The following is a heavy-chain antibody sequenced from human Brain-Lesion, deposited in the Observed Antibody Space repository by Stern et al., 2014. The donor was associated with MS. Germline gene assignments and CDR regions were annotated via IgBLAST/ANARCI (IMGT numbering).Heavy chain of an antibody. V-gene: IGHV1-2*02. Sequence: QVQLVHSGAEVKKPGASVKVSCKASGYTFTGYYMYWVRQAPGQGLEWMGWINPNSGGTHYAQKFQGRVTMTRDTSITTAYMELSRLRSDDTAVYYCARGYYGSGRPQKGMDVWGQGTTVTVSS. J-gene: IGHJ6*02. CDR3: ARGYYGSGRPQKGMDV. CDR2: INPNSGGT. D-gene: IGHD3-10*01. CDR1: GYTFTGYY.